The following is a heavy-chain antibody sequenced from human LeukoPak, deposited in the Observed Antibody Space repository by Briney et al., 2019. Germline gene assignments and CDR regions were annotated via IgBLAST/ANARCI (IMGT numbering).Heavy chain of an antibody. CDR3: ARGSASRGYYYYYYMDV. V-gene: IGHV1-2*02. J-gene: IGHJ6*03. D-gene: IGHD3-16*01. CDR1: GYTFTGYY. CDR2: INPNSGGT. Sequence: ASVKVSRKASGYTFTGYYMHWVRQAPGQGLEWMGWINPNSGGTNYAQKFQGRVTITRDTSISTAYMELSRLRSDDTAVYYCARGSASRGYYYYYYMDVWGKGTTVTVSS.